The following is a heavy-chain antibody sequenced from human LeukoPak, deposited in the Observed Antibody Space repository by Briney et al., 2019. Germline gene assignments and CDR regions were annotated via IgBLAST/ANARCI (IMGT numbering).Heavy chain of an antibody. D-gene: IGHD6-6*01. V-gene: IGHV3-30*02. CDR1: GFTFSSYG. J-gene: IGHJ4*02. CDR3: ASARPALGDY. Sequence: PGGSLRLSCAASGFTFSSYGMHWVRQAPGKGLEWVAFIRYDGSNKYYADSVKGRFAISRDNSKNTLYLQMNSLRAEDTAVYYCASARPALGDYWGQGTLVTVSS. CDR2: IRYDGSNK.